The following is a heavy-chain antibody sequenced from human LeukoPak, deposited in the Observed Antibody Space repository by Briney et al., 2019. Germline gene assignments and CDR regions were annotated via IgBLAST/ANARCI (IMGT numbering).Heavy chain of an antibody. CDR1: GFTFSSYA. J-gene: IGHJ3*02. V-gene: IGHV3-23*01. CDR2: IGHSGHTT. Sequence: GGSLRLSCAASGFTFSSYAMSWVRQAPGKGLEWVSAIGHSGHTTYYADSVKGRFTISRDNSKNTLYLQMNSVRAEDTAVYYCAKTNVKYCSGGSCFDAFDIWGQGTVVTVSS. CDR3: AKTNVKYCSGGSCFDAFDI. D-gene: IGHD2-15*01.